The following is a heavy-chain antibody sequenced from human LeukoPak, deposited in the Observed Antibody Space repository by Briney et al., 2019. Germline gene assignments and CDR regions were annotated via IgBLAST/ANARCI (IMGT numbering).Heavy chain of an antibody. CDR3: AQDRYVSSGRDDY. D-gene: IGHD6-19*01. J-gene: IGHJ4*02. CDR2: ISGSGGST. Sequence: GGSLRLSCAASGFTFSSYAMSWVRQAPGKGLEWVSGISGSGGSTYYVDSVKGRLTISRDNSKNTLYLQMTNLRAEDTAVYFCAQDRYVSSGRDDYWGQGTLVTVSS. CDR1: GFTFSSYA. V-gene: IGHV3-23*01.